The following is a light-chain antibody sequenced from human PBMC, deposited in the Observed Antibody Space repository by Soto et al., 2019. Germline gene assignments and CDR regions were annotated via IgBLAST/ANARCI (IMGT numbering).Light chain of an antibody. Sequence: EIVLTQSPATLSLSPGERATLSCRASQSVSANYLVWYQQSPGQAPRLLIYGASTRATGIPDRFSGSGSGTDFTLTITSLEPEDFAVYYCQHYESSSSITFGHGTRLEIK. CDR1: QSVSANY. J-gene: IGKJ5*01. V-gene: IGKV3-20*01. CDR2: GAS. CDR3: QHYESSSSIT.